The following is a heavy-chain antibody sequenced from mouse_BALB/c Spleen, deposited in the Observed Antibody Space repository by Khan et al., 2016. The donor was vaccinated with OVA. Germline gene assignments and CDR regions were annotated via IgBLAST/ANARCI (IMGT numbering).Heavy chain of an antibody. J-gene: IGHJ2*01. CDR2: IWAGGNT. V-gene: IGHV2-9*02. CDR3: DRLEEI. CDR1: GFSLTSYG. Sequence: QVQLKHSGPGLVAPSQSLSITCTVSGFSLTSYGVHWVRQPPGKGLEWLGVIWAGGNTNYYSALLSSLSISKDTSKSQVFLKMTSLQTDDTAMYYCDRLEEIWGQGTTRTVSS.